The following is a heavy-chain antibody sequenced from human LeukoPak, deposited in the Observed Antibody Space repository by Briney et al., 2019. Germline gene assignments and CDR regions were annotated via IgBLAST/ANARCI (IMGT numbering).Heavy chain of an antibody. CDR3: ASQHRYSSSWYDFDY. V-gene: IGHV5-51*01. J-gene: IGHJ4*02. D-gene: IGHD6-13*01. CDR2: IYPGDSDT. CDR1: GYSFSNYW. Sequence: GESLKISCKGSGYSFSNYWIGWVRQMPGKGLEWMAIIYPGDSDTRYSPSFQGQVTISADKSISTAYLQWSSLKASDTAMYYCASQHRYSSSWYDFDYWGQGTLVTVSS.